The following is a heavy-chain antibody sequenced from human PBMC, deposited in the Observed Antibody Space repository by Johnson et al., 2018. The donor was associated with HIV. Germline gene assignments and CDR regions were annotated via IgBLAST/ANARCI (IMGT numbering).Heavy chain of an antibody. CDR3: SRGGFGEWAAFDI. V-gene: IGHV3-30-3*01. J-gene: IGHJ3*02. Sequence: QVQLVESGGGLVQPGGSLRLSCAASGFTFSSYWMTWVRQAPGKGLEWVAVISYDGSNKDYADSVKGRFTIYRDNSKNTLYLQSNSLRAEETAVSYCSRGGFGEWAAFDIWGQGTMVTVSS. CDR2: ISYDGSNK. D-gene: IGHD3-10*01. CDR1: GFTFSSYW.